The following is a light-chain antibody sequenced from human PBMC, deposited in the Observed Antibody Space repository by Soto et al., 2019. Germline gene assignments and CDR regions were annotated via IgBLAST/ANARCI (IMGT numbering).Light chain of an antibody. Sequence: QSVLPQPASVSGSPGQSITISCTGTSSDVGSHNLVSWYQHYPGKAPKLIIFEASKRPSGVSNRFSGSKSGSTASLTISGLQAEDEADYYCCSNAAGSTYVFGTGTKVTV. V-gene: IGLV2-23*01. J-gene: IGLJ1*01. CDR1: SSDVGSHNL. CDR2: EAS. CDR3: CSNAAGSTYV.